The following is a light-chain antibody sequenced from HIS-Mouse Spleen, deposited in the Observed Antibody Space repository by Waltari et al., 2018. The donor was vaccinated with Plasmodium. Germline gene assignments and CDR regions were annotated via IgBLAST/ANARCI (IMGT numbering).Light chain of an antibody. CDR1: QSMSSY. J-gene: IGKJ1*01. Sequence: DIQMTQSPSSLSASVGDRVTITCQASQSMSSYLNWYQQKPGKAPKLLIYAASSLQSGVPSRFSGSGSRTDFTLTISSLQPEDFATYYCQQNYNTWTFGQGTKVEIK. CDR3: QQNYNTWT. CDR2: AAS. V-gene: IGKV1-39*01.